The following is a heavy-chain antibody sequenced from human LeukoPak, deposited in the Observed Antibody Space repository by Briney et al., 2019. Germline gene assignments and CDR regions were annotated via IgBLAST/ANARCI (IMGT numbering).Heavy chain of an antibody. CDR3: AKSEMATVVTTFDY. Sequence: GGSLRLSCAASGFTFSSYAMHWVRQAPGKGLEWVAVISYDGSNKYYADSVKGRFTISRDNSKNTLYLQMNSLRAEDTAVYYCAKSEMATVVTTFDYWGQGTLVTVSS. CDR1: GFTFSSYA. D-gene: IGHD5-24*01. V-gene: IGHV3-30*04. CDR2: ISYDGSNK. J-gene: IGHJ4*02.